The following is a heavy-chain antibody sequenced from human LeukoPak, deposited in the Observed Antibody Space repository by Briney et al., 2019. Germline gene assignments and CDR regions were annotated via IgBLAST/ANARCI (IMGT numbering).Heavy chain of an antibody. J-gene: IGHJ4*02. Sequence: PSETLSLTCAVYGGSFSGYYWSWIRQPPGKGLEWIGEINHSGSTNYNPSLKSRVTISVDTSKNQFSLKLSSVTAADTAVYYCARDDRGSGWYKYYFDYWGQGTLVTVSS. CDR3: ARDDRGSGWYKYYFDY. D-gene: IGHD6-19*01. V-gene: IGHV4-34*01. CDR2: INHSGST. CDR1: GGSFSGYY.